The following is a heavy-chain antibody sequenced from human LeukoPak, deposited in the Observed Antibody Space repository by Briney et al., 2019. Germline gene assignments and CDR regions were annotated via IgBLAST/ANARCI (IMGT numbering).Heavy chain of an antibody. D-gene: IGHD3-22*01. CDR2: IYYSGST. CDR1: GGSISSCY. Sequence: SETLSLTCTVSGGSISSCYWSWIRQPPGKGLEWIGYIYYSGSTNYNPSLKSRVTISVDTSKNQFSLKLSSVTAADTAVYYCARENDYDSSGYLLAFDQWGQGTLVTVSS. V-gene: IGHV4-59*01. CDR3: ARENDYDSSGYLLAFDQ. J-gene: IGHJ4*02.